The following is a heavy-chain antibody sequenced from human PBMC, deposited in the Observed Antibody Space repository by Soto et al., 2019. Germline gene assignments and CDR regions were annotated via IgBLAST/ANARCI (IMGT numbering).Heavy chain of an antibody. V-gene: IGHV1-8*01. CDR1: GYTFTSYD. CDR2: VNPNSGNT. D-gene: IGHD3-22*01. Sequence: ASVKVSCKASGYTFTSYDVMWVRQATGQGLEWMGWVNPNSGNTEPAQKFQGRVTMTWDTSINTAYMELSSLRSEDTAVYYCARGYYDTSGYYPMDFWGQGTLVTVSS. J-gene: IGHJ4*02. CDR3: ARGYYDTSGYYPMDF.